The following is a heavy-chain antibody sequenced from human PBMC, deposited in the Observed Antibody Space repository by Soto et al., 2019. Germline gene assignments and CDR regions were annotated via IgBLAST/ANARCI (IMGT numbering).Heavy chain of an antibody. Sequence: GGSLRLSCAASGFTFSSYAMSWVRQAPGKGLEWVSAISGSGGSTYYADSVKGRFTISRDNSKNTLYLQMNSLRAEDTAVYYCAKDDHSSGYYYDDYWGQGTLVTVSS. D-gene: IGHD3-22*01. CDR3: AKDDHSSGYYYDDY. J-gene: IGHJ4*02. CDR2: ISGSGGST. CDR1: GFTFSSYA. V-gene: IGHV3-23*01.